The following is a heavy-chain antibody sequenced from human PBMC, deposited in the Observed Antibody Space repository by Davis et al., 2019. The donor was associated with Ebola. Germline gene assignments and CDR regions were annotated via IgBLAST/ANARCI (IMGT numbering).Heavy chain of an antibody. J-gene: IGHJ6*02. CDR2: IKTDGSTT. Sequence: GESLKISCAASGFTFSSYGMHWVRQAPGKGLEWVARIKTDGSTTRYADSVKGRFSISRDNTKNTLYLQMNSLRGEDTAIYYCARDTSHQLPHWLYYFYGMDVWGQGTTVTVSS. CDR1: GFTFSSYG. V-gene: IGHV3-74*01. CDR3: ARDTSHQLPHWLYYFYGMDV. D-gene: IGHD2-2*01.